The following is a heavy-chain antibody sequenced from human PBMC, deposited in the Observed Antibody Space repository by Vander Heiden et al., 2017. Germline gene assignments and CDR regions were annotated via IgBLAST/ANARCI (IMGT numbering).Heavy chain of an antibody. Sequence: QVQLVESGGGVVQPGRSLRLSCAASGFTFSSYAMHWVRQAPGKGLEWVAVISYDGSNKYYADSVKGRFTISRDNSKNTLYLKMNSMRAEETAVYYCAIAELDTAMVTSFMDVWGQGTTVTVYS. CDR2: ISYDGSNK. J-gene: IGHJ6*02. D-gene: IGHD5-18*01. CDR1: GFTFSSYA. V-gene: IGHV3-30-3*01. CDR3: AIAELDTAMVTSFMDV.